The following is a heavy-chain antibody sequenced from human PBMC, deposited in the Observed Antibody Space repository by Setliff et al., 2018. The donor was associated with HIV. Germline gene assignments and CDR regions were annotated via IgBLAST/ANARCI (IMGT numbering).Heavy chain of an antibody. V-gene: IGHV4-4*02. CDR3: ARQGYYYDNSGYFTI. CDR2: IYHSGST. D-gene: IGHD3-22*01. Sequence: PSETLSLTCAVSGASINSNNWWSWVRQPPGKGLEWIGEIYHSGSTNSNPSLRSRVTISVDKSKNHLSLKLSSVTAADTAVYYCARQGYYYDNSGYFTIWGQGTLVTVSS. CDR1: GASINSNNW. J-gene: IGHJ4*02.